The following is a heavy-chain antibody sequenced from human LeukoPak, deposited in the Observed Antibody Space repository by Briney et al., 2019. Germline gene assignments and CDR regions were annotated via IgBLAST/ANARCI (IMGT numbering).Heavy chain of an antibody. V-gene: IGHV3-23*01. J-gene: IGHJ4*02. CDR1: GFTFSSYA. CDR3: AKAISSSWYGDQYFDY. D-gene: IGHD6-13*01. CDR2: ISGSGGST. Sequence: GGSLRLSCAASGFTFSSYAMSWVRQAPGKWLEWVSAISGSGGSTYYADSVKGRFNISRDNSKNTLYLQMNSLRAEDTAVYYCAKAISSSWYGDQYFDYWNQGTLVTVSS.